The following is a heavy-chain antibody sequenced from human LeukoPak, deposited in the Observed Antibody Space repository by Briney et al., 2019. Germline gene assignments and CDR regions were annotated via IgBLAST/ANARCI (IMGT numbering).Heavy chain of an antibody. J-gene: IGHJ2*01. Sequence: PGGSLRLSCAASGFTFSDCAMTWVRQAPGKGLEWVSAIVKTGGTTYADSVKGRFTNSRDNSKNTLYLQMNSLRAEDTAVYYCAKDWRSGTSDPDWYFDLWGRGTLVTVSS. V-gene: IGHV3-23*01. CDR2: IVKTGGTT. D-gene: IGHD6-13*01. CDR1: GFTFSDCA. CDR3: AKDWRSGTSDPDWYFDL.